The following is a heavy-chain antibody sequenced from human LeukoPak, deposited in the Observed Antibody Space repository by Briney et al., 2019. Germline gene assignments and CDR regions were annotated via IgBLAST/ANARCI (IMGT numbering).Heavy chain of an antibody. CDR3: ATDLAVAASGGFDY. D-gene: IGHD6-19*01. CDR2: FDPEAGAT. J-gene: IGHJ4*02. V-gene: IGHV1-24*01. CDR1: GHSLTELS. Sequence: ASVTVSCKVSGHSLTELSIHWVRQAPGKGLEWMGGFDPEAGATLYAQSFQDRVIMTEDTSIDTTYMELTSLRSDDTAVYFCATDLAVAASGGFDYWGQGTLITVSS.